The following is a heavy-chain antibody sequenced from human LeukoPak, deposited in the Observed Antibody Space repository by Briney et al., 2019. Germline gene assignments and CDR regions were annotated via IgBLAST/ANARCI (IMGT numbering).Heavy chain of an antibody. J-gene: IGHJ6*02. CDR1: GYSFTSYW. V-gene: IGHV5-51*01. CDR3: ALSVRYFDWLPPYYYYYYGMDV. D-gene: IGHD3-9*01. Sequence: GESLKISCKGSGYSFTSYWIGWVRQMPGKGLEWMGIIYPGDSDTRYSPSFQGQVTTSADKSISTAYLQWSSLKASDTAMYYCALSVRYFDWLPPYYYYYYGMDVWGQGTTVTVSS. CDR2: IYPGDSDT.